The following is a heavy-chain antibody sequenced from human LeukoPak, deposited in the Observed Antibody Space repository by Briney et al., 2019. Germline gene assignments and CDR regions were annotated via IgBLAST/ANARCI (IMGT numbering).Heavy chain of an antibody. CDR1: GGSISSYY. D-gene: IGHD2-15*01. CDR2: IYTSGST. CDR3: ARDLEDCSGGSCYRPGVDKNAFDI. Sequence: SETLSLTCTVSGGSISSYYWSWIRQPAGKGLEWIGRIYTSGSTNYNPSLKSRVTMSVDTSKNQFSLKLSSVTAADTAVCYCARDLEDCSGGSCYRPGVDKNAFDIWGQGTMVTVSS. V-gene: IGHV4-4*07. J-gene: IGHJ3*02.